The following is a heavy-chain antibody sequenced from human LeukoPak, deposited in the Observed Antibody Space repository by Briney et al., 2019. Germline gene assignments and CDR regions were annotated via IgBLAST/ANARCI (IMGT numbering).Heavy chain of an antibody. D-gene: IGHD3-10*01. V-gene: IGHV3-30*02. CDR2: IRYDGSNK. J-gene: IGHJ6*03. CDR1: GFTFSSYG. CDR3: AKDNRGSQTYYNPIRWYYYMDV. Sequence: PGGSLRLSCAASGFTFSSYGMHWVRQAPGKGLEWVAFIRYDGSNKYYADSVKGRFTISRDNSKSTLYLQMNSLRVDDTAMYYCAKDNRGSQTYYNPIRWYYYMDVWGKGTKVTVSS.